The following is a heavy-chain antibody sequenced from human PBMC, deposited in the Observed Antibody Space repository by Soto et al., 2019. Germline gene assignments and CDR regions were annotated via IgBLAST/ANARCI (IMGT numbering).Heavy chain of an antibody. CDR1: GFTFSSYS. CDR2: ISSSSYTI. CDR3: ARDYSSYGPFDY. J-gene: IGHJ4*02. D-gene: IGHD5-18*01. Sequence: GGSLRLSCAASGFTFSSYSMNWVRQAPGKGLEWVSYISSSSYTIYYADSVKGRFTISRDNAKNSLYLQMNSLRAEDTAVYYCARDYSSYGPFDYWGQGTLVTVSS. V-gene: IGHV3-48*01.